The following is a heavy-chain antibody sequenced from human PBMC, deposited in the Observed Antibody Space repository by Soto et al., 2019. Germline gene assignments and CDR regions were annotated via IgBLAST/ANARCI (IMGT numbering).Heavy chain of an antibody. CDR2: IRNKADSYAT. CDR1: GFTFSDST. Sequence: EVQLVESGGGLVQPGGSLKLSCAASGFTFSDSTMHWVRQASGKGLEWVGRIRNKADSYATVYAASVKGRFTISRDDSKIIAYLQMNSLKTEDTALYYCSGPIRSVGPWGQGTLVTVSS. J-gene: IGHJ5*02. V-gene: IGHV3-73*01. CDR3: SGPIRSVGP.